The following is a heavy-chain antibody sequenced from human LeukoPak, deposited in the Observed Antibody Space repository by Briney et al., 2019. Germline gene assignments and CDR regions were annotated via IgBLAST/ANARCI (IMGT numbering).Heavy chain of an antibody. CDR2: IWYDGSNK. D-gene: IGHD6-19*01. V-gene: IGHV3-33*08. CDR3: AREPGFSSGWYQRYLDY. J-gene: IGHJ4*02. Sequence: GGSLRLSCAASGFTFSSYAMSWVRQAPGKGLEWVAVIWYDGSNKYYADSVKGRFTISRDNSKNTLYLQMNSLRAEDTAVYYCAREPGFSSGWYQRYLDYWGQGTLVTVSS. CDR1: GFTFSSYA.